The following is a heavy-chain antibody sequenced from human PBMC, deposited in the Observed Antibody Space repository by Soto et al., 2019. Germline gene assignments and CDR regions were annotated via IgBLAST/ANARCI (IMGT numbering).Heavy chain of an antibody. CDR2: ISGSGDST. D-gene: IGHD5-18*01. CDR1: GFTFSSYA. J-gene: IGHJ4*02. Sequence: PGGSLRLSCAASGFTFSSYAMSWVRQAPGKGLEWVSSISGSGDSTYDADSVKGRFTISRDNSKNTLYLQMNSLRAEDTAVYYCAKGIYSDGYNSFDYWSQGTLVTVSS. CDR3: AKGIYSDGYNSFDY. V-gene: IGHV3-23*01.